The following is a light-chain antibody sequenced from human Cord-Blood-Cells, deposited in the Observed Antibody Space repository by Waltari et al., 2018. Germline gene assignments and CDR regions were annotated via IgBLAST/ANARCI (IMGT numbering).Light chain of an antibody. J-gene: IGLJ3*02. CDR3: CSYAGSSTVA. V-gene: IGLV2-23*01. Sequence: QSALTQPASVSGSPGQSITFSCTGTSSDVGSYNLVSWYQQHPGKAPKLMLYAGSKRPSGVSNRYSGSKSGNAASLTISGLQAEDEADYYCCSYAGSSTVAFGGGTRLTVL. CDR2: AGS. CDR1: SSDVGSYNL.